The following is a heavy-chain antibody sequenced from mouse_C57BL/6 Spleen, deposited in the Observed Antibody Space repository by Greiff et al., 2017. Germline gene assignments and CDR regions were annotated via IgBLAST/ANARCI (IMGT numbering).Heavy chain of an antibody. D-gene: IGHD3-2*02. CDR3: ARDLDSSGLYYYAMDY. CDR2: ILPGSGST. V-gene: IGHV1-9*01. Sequence: VQPQQSGAELMKPGASVKLSCKATGYTFTGYWIEWVKQRPGHGLEWIGEILPGSGSTNYNEKFKGKATFTADTSSNTAYMQLSSLTTEDSAIYYCARDLDSSGLYYYAMDYWGQGTSVTVSS. CDR1: GYTFTGYW. J-gene: IGHJ4*01.